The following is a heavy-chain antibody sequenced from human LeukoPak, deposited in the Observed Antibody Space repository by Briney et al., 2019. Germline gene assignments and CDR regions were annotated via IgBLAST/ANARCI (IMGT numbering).Heavy chain of an antibody. J-gene: IGHJ6*03. V-gene: IGHV4-59*01. Sequence: PSETLSLTCSVSDGSISSYYWNWIRQPPGEGLEWIGNVYYSGGTKYNSSLKSRVTISLDTSKNQISLILTSVTAADTAVYYCAGSPGEYYYMDVWASGTTVTVSS. D-gene: IGHD3-16*01. CDR3: AGSPGEYYYMDV. CDR1: DGSISSYY. CDR2: VYYSGGT.